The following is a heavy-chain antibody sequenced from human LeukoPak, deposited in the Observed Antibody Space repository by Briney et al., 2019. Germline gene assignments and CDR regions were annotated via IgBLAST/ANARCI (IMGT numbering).Heavy chain of an antibody. CDR1: GGSISSTGYY. CDR2: IYYSGSA. J-gene: IGHJ4*02. Sequence: SETLSLTCSVSGGSISSTGYYWGWIRQPPGKGLEWIGSIYYSGSAYYNPSLKSRVTISVDTSKSQFSLKLSSVTAADTAVYYCATGDNYSSLSYWGQGTLVTVSS. V-gene: IGHV4-39*01. D-gene: IGHD2-15*01. CDR3: ATGDNYSSLSY.